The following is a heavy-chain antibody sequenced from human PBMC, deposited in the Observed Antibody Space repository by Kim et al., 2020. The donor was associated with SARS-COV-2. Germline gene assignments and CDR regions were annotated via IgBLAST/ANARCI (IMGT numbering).Heavy chain of an antibody. V-gene: IGHV3-73*01. CDR3: TSVPGTTLAFWDAVD. J-gene: IGHJ3*02. CDR2: IRSKANTYAT. Sequence: GGSLRLSCAASGFTFSVSAIHWVRQASGTGLEWVGRIRSKANTYATAYAASGKGRFSISSDDSKHTAYLQMNSLKTEDTAVYYCTSVPGTTLAFWDAVD. CDR1: GFTFSVSA. D-gene: IGHD1-1*01.